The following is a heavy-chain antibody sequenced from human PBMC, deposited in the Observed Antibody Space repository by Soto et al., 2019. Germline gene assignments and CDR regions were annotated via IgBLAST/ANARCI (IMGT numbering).Heavy chain of an antibody. J-gene: IGHJ3*02. CDR1: GASISSSY. CDR2: VYYSGST. CDR3: ARGYYDSSGQSNTFDI. V-gene: IGHV4-59*01. Sequence: SETLSLTCTVSGASISSSYWSWIRQSPGKGLEWIGYVYYSGSTNYNPSLKSRVIISVDTSKNQFSLKLSSVTTADTAVYYCARGYYDSSGQSNTFDIWGQGTMVTVSS. D-gene: IGHD3-22*01.